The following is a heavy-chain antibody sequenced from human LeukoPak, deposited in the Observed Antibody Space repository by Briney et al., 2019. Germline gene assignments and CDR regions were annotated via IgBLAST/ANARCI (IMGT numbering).Heavy chain of an antibody. CDR2: INSDGSWT. D-gene: IGHD6-19*01. CDR3: IKSHNTGWTYFDS. Sequence: EGSLRLSCAASGNYWMHWVRQAPGKGLLWVSHINSDGSWTSYADSVKGRFTISRDISENMLYLQMNSLRAEDTAIYYCIKSHNTGWTYFDSWGLGALVTVSS. V-gene: IGHV3-74*01. CDR1: GNYW. J-gene: IGHJ4*02.